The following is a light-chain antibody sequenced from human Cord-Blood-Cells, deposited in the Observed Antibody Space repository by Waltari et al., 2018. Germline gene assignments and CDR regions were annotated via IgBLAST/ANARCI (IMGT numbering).Light chain of an antibody. V-gene: IGLV2-14*03. Sequence: QSALTQPASVSGSPGQSITISCTGTSSDVGGYNYFSWYQHHPGKAPKLMIYDGSNRPSGVSNRFSGSKSGNTASLTISGLQAEDEADYYCSSYTSSSTWVFGGGTKLTVL. J-gene: IGLJ3*02. CDR3: SSYTSSSTWV. CDR2: DGS. CDR1: SSDVGGYNY.